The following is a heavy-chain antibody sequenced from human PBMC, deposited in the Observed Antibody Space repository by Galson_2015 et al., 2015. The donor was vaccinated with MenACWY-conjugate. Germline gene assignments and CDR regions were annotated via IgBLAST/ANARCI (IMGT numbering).Heavy chain of an antibody. CDR1: GGSISSYY. CDR3: ARASSVAYYYGMDV. J-gene: IGHJ6*02. V-gene: IGHV4-59*01. D-gene: IGHD6-6*01. CDR2: IYYSGST. Sequence: SETLSLTCTVSGGSISSYYWSWIRQPPGKGLEWIGYIYYSGSTNYNPSLKSRVTISVDTSKNQFSLKLSSVTAADTAVYYCARASSVAYYYGMDVWGQGTTVTVSS.